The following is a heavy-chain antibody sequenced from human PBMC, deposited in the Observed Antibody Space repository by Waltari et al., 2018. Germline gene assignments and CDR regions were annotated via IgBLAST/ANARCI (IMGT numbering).Heavy chain of an antibody. Sequence: QVQLVQSGAEVKKPGSSVKVSCKASGGTFSSYAIRWVRQAPGQGLEWMGGIIPIFGTANYAQKFQGRVTITTDESTSTAYMELSSLRSEDTAVYYCARGIVGAAGYYYYGMDVWGQGTTVTVSS. V-gene: IGHV1-69*05. J-gene: IGHJ6*02. CDR3: ARGIVGAAGYYYYGMDV. CDR2: IIPIFGTA. D-gene: IGHD1-26*01. CDR1: GGTFSSYA.